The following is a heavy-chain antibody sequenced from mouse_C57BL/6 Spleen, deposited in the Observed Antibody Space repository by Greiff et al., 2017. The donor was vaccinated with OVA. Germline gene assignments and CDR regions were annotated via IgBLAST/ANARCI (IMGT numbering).Heavy chain of an antibody. Sequence: QVQLQQSGAELVKPGASVKISCKASGYAFSSYWMNWVKQRPGKGLEWIGQIYPGDGDTNYNGKFKGKATLTADKSSSTAYMQLSSLTSEDSAVYFCAIYYDYDGSLDYWGQGTTLTVSS. CDR2: IYPGDGDT. CDR3: AIYYDYDGSLDY. CDR1: GYAFSSYW. V-gene: IGHV1-80*01. J-gene: IGHJ2*01. D-gene: IGHD2-4*01.